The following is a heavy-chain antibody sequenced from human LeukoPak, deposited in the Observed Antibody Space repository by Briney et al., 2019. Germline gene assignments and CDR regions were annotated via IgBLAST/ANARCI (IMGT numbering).Heavy chain of an antibody. CDR1: GYTFTSYG. CDR2: ISAYNGNT. V-gene: IGHV1-18*01. CDR3: VRPLGYDFWSGTNWFDP. J-gene: IGHJ5*02. Sequence: ASVKVSCKASGYTFTSYGISWVRQAPGQGLEWMGWISAYNGNTNYAQKLQGRVTMTTDTSTSTAYMELRSLRSDDTAVYYCVRPLGYDFWSGTNWFDPWGQGTLVTVSS. D-gene: IGHD3-3*01.